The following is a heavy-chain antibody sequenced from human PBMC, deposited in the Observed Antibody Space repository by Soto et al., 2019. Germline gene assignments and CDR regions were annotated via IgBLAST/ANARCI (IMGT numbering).Heavy chain of an antibody. V-gene: IGHV4-31*03. Sequence: QVQLQESGPGLVKPSQTLSLTCTVSGGSISSGGYYWSWIRQYPGKGLEWIGYIYYSGSTYYNPSLKSRVTISVDTSKNQFSLKLSSVTAADTAVYYCASSKPGIAAAGTHPDYWGQGTLVTVSS. CDR3: ASSKPGIAAAGTHPDY. J-gene: IGHJ4*02. D-gene: IGHD6-13*01. CDR2: IYYSGST. CDR1: GGSISSGGYY.